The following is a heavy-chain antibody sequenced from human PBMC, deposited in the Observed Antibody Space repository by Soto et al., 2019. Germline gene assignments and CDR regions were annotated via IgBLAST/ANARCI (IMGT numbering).Heavy chain of an antibody. D-gene: IGHD3-16*02. J-gene: IGHJ4*02. CDR2: INHSGST. Sequence: PSETLSLTCAVYGGSFSGYYWSWIRQPPGKGLEWIGEINHSGSTNYNPSLKSRVTISVDTSKNQFSLKLSSVTAADTAVYYCARGRADYIWGSYRYGYFDYRGQGTLVTVSS. V-gene: IGHV4-34*01. CDR1: GGSFSGYY. CDR3: ARGRADYIWGSYRYGYFDY.